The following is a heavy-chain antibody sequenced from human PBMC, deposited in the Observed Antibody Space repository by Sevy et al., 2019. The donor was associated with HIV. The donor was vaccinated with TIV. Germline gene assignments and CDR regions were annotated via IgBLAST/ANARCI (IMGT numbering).Heavy chain of an antibody. D-gene: IGHD2-15*01. CDR3: ARGVVVVAATRLSFDY. V-gene: IGHV4-59*01. CDR2: IYYSGST. CDR1: GGSISSYY. Sequence: SETLSLTCTVSGGSISSYYWSWIRQPPGKGLEWIGYIYYSGSTNYNPSLKSRVTISVDTSKNQFSLKLSSVTAADTAVDYCARGVVVVAATRLSFDYWGQGTLVTVSS. J-gene: IGHJ4*02.